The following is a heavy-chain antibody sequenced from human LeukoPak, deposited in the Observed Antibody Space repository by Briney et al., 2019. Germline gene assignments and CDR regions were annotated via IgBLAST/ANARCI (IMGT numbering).Heavy chain of an antibody. CDR1: GFTFSSYW. J-gene: IGHJ4*02. CDR3: ARDGAKIYSGYDNYYFDY. CDR2: IKQDGSEK. Sequence: GGSLRLSCAASGFTFSSYWMSWVREAPGKGLEWVVNIKQDGSEKYYVDSVKGRFTISRVNAKNSLYLQMNSLRAEDTAVYYCARDGAKIYSGYDNYYFDYWGQGTLVTVSS. D-gene: IGHD5-12*01. V-gene: IGHV3-7*01.